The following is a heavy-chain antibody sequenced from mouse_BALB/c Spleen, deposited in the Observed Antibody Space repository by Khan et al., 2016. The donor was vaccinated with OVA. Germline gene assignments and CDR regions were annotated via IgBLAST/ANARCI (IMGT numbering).Heavy chain of an antibody. CDR3: AGGVLGLQAWFAY. Sequence: EVQLQESGPELVKPGASVKMSCKASGYTFTSHDMHWVKQKPGQGLEWIGYINPYNDYTNFNEKFKGKATLTSDKSSSTAYMELSSLTSEDSAIYSCAGGVLGLQAWFAYWGQGTLVTVSA. D-gene: IGHD3-1*01. J-gene: IGHJ3*01. CDR2: INPYNDYT. CDR1: GYTFTSHD. V-gene: IGHV1S136*01.